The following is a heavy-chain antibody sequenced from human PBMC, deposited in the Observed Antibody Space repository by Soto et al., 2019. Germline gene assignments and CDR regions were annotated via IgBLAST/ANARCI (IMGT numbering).Heavy chain of an antibody. D-gene: IGHD6-19*01. CDR2: INHSGVT. CDR3: ARFSGSYYYAMDV. Sequence: PSETLSLTCAVYGGSFSCYYLSWIRQPPGKGLEWIGEINHSGVTNYKPSLKRRVTISVDTSKNQFSLQLKSVTAADTALYYCARFSGSYYYAMDVWGQGSTVTVSS. J-gene: IGHJ6*02. V-gene: IGHV4-34*01. CDR1: GGSFSCYY.